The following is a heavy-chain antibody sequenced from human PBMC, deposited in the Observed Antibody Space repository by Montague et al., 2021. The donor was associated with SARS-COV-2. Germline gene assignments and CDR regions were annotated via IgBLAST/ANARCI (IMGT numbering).Heavy chain of an antibody. CDR3: ARIAEDRSNFDPFDT. V-gene: IGHV2-70*01. J-gene: IGHJ5*01. CDR1: GCSLTTSGVS. Sequence: PALVKPTQTLTLTCTFSGCSLTTSGVSVVCMRQPPGLAPEWLALIDWDDDKFYTSSLRTRLSISKDTSKNLVVLTMTNMNPVDTATYYCARIAEDRSNFDPFDTWGQGALVIVSS. CDR2: IDWDDDK. D-gene: IGHD1-1*01.